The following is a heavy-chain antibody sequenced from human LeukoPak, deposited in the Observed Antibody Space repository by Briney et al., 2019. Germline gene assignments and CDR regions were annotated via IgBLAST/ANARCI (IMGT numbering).Heavy chain of an antibody. CDR1: GFTVSSNY. J-gene: IGHJ4*02. CDR3: ARGLGGYDFGLDY. V-gene: IGHV3-66*02. D-gene: IGHD5-12*01. Sequence: PGGSLRLSCAACGFTVSSNYMSWVRQAPGKGLEWVSVIYSGGSTYYADSVKGRFTISRDNSKNTLYLQMNSLRAEDTAVYYCARGLGGYDFGLDYWGQGTLVTVSS. CDR2: IYSGGST.